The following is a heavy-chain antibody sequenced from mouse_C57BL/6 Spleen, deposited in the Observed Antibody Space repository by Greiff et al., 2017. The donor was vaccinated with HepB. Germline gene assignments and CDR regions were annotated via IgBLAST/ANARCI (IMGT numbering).Heavy chain of an antibody. CDR2: ISDGGSYT. D-gene: IGHD2-1*01. CDR1: GFTFSSYA. CDR3: ARDYYGNYPYYFDY. J-gene: IGHJ2*01. Sequence: EVKVVESGGGLVKPGGSLKLSCAASGFTFSSYAMSWVRQTPEKRLEWVATISDGGSYTYYPDNVKGRFTISRDNAKNNLYLQMSHLKSEDTAMYYCARDYYGNYPYYFDYWGQGTTLTVSS. V-gene: IGHV5-4*01.